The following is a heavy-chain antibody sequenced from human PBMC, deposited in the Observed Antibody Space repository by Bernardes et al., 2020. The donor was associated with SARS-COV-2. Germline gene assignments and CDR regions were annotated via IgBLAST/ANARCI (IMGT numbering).Heavy chain of an antibody. CDR2: IWYDGSNK. CDR1: GFTFSSYG. J-gene: IGHJ4*02. Sequence: GGSLRLSCAASGFTFSSYGMHWVRQAPGKGLEWVAVIWYDGSNKYYADSVKGRFTISRDNSKNTLYLQMNSLRAEDTAVYYCARDMGYCSSTSCSPPDYWGQGTLVTVSS. CDR3: ARDMGYCSSTSCSPPDY. V-gene: IGHV3-33*01. D-gene: IGHD2-2*01.